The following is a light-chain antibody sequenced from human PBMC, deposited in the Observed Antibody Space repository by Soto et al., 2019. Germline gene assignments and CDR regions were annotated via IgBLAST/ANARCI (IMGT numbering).Light chain of an antibody. J-gene: IGLJ2*01. CDR2: EVS. CDR1: SSDVGGYNY. V-gene: IGLV2-8*01. Sequence: QSVLTQPPSASGSPGQSVTISCTGTSSDVGGYNYVSWYQQHPGKAPKLMIYEVSKRPSGVPDRFSGSKSGNTASLAITGLQAEDEADYYCQSYDSSLSEDVVFGGGTKLTVL. CDR3: QSYDSSLSEDVV.